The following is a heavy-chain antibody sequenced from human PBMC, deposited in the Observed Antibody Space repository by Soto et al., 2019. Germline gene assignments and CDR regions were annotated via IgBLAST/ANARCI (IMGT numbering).Heavy chain of an antibody. D-gene: IGHD3-16*01. CDR3: ARWGTTGGLDV. V-gene: IGHV3-30*19. J-gene: IGHJ4*02. CDR1: GFTFRSYI. CDR2: TSYDGSNK. Sequence: QVQLVESGGGVVQPGASLRLSCVGSGFTFRSYIIHWVRQAPGKGLEWVALTSYDGSNKYYDDSVKGRFTISRDNSRNTVDLHMDSLRLEDTALYYCARWGTTGGLDVWGQGTLVSVSS.